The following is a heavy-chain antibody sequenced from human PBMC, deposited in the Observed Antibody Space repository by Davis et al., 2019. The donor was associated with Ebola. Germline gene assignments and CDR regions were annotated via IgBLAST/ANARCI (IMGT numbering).Heavy chain of an antibody. CDR1: GYTFTGYY. D-gene: IGHD6-19*01. CDR3: ARGTVAGTRYY. V-gene: IGHV1-18*04. J-gene: IGHJ4*02. Sequence: ASVKVSCKASGYTFTGYYMHWVRQAPGQGLEWMGWISAYNGNTNYAQKLQGRVTMTTDTSTSTAYMELRSLRSDDTAVYYCARGTVAGTRYYWGQGTLVTVSS. CDR2: ISAYNGNT.